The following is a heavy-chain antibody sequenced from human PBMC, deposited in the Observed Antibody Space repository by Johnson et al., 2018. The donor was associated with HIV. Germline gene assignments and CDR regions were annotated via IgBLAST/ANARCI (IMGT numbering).Heavy chain of an antibody. CDR2: ISYDGSNK. J-gene: IGHJ3*02. D-gene: IGHD5-18*01. V-gene: IGHV3-30*04. Sequence: QVQLVESGGCVVQPGRSLRLSCAASGFTFSSYAMHWVRQAPCKGLEWVAVISYDGSNKYYADSVKGRFTISRDNSKNTLYLQMNSLRAEDTAVYYCARDSGVRGYSYGLGAFDIWGQGTMVTVSS. CDR1: GFTFSSYA. CDR3: ARDSGVRGYSYGLGAFDI.